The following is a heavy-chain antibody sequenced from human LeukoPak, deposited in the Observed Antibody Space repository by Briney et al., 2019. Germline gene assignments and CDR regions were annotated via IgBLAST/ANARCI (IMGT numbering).Heavy chain of an antibody. CDR1: GYTFTGYY. CDR3: ARDRNTMVRGVMDAFDI. V-gene: IGHV1-2*02. CDR2: INPNSGGT. J-gene: IGHJ3*02. Sequence: ASVKVSCKASGYTFTGYYMHWVRQAPGQGLEWMGWINPNSGGTNYAQKFQGRVTMTRDTSISTAYMELSRLRSDDTAVYYCARDRNTMVRGVMDAFDIWGQGPRVTVSS. D-gene: IGHD3-10*01.